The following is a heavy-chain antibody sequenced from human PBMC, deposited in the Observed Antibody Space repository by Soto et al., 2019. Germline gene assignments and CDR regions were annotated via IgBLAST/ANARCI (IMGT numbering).Heavy chain of an antibody. CDR2: INSDGSST. Sequence: GGSLRLSCAASGFTFSSYLMHWVRQAPGKGLVWVSRINSDGSSTSYADSVKGRFTISRDNAKNTLYLQMNSLRAEDTAVYYCARDPQSVAAARGPAYYYYGMDVWGEGTPMTFYS. J-gene: IGHJ6*04. D-gene: IGHD6-13*01. V-gene: IGHV3-74*01. CDR1: GFTFSSYL. CDR3: ARDPQSVAAARGPAYYYYGMDV.